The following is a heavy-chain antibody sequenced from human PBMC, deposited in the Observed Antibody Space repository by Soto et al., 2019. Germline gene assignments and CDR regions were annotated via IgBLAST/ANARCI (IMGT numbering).Heavy chain of an antibody. CDR1: GFTFSSYG. J-gene: IGHJ4*02. CDR2: VSFDGTNK. Sequence: ESGGGVVQPGRSLRLSCAASGFTFSSYGMHWVRQAPDKGLEWVARVSFDGTNKYYADSVKGRFTISRDNSKNTLYLQMNTLRAEDTAVYYCAKLPNCGGDCYFDYWGQGTLVTVSS. D-gene: IGHD2-21*02. V-gene: IGHV3-30*18. CDR3: AKLPNCGGDCYFDY.